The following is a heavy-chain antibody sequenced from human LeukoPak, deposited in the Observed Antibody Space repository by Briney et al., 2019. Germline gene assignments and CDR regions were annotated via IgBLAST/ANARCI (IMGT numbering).Heavy chain of an antibody. V-gene: IGHV4-61*02. CDR2: IYTSGST. CDR3: ARELVVVPAAIDDAFDI. J-gene: IGHJ3*02. D-gene: IGHD2-2*01. CDR1: GGSISSGSYY. Sequence: SQTLSLTCTVSGGSISSGSYYWSWIRQPAGKGLEWIGRIYTSGSTNYNPSLKSRVTISVDTSKNQFSLKLSSVTAADTAVYYCARELVVVPAAIDDAFDIWGQGTMVTVSS.